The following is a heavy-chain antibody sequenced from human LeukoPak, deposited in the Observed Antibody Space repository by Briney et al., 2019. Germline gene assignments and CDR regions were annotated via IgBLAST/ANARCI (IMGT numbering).Heavy chain of an antibody. CDR1: GFTFGSYS. D-gene: IGHD4-17*01. CDR3: AKDRVTTTVFSRFDF. J-gene: IGHJ4*02. V-gene: IGHV3-21*01. Sequence: GGSLRLSCAASGFTFGSYSMNWVREAPGKGLECVSSISSRSSYIYYADSVKGRFTISRDNAKNSLYLQMNSLRAEDTAVYYCAKDRVTTTVFSRFDFWGQGTRVTVS. CDR2: ISSRSSYI.